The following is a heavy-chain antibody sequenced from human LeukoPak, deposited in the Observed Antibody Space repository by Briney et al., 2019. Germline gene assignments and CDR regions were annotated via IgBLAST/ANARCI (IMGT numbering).Heavy chain of an antibody. V-gene: IGHV1-46*01. J-gene: IGHJ4*02. CDR1: GDTFTNYY. D-gene: IGHD4-23*01. CDR2: IYPSGGSA. Sequence: ASVKVSCKASGDTFTNYYIHWVRQAPGQGLEWMGLIYPSGGSANYAQKFQGRVTITADKSTSTAYMELSSLRSEDTAVYYCARDLHGGPLRGFDYWGQGTLVTVSS. CDR3: ARDLHGGPLRGFDY.